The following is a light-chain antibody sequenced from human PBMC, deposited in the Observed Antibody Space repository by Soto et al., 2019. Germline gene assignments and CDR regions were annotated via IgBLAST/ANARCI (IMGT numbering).Light chain of an antibody. CDR3: QSYDSSLSDLV. CDR2: GNS. Sequence: QSVLTQPPSVSGAPGQRVTISCTGSSSNIGAGYDVHWYQQLPGTAPKLLIYGNSNRPSGVPDRFSGSNSGTSASLAITGLQDEDEANYYCQSYDSSLSDLVFGTGTKLTVL. V-gene: IGLV1-40*01. CDR1: SSNIGAGYD. J-gene: IGLJ1*01.